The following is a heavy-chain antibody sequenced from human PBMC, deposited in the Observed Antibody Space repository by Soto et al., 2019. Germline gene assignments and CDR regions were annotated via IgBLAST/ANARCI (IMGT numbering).Heavy chain of an antibody. J-gene: IGHJ3*02. CDR2: ITPIFGTA. Sequence: SVKVSCKASGGTFSSYAISWVRQAPGQGLEWMGGITPIFGTANYAQKFQGRVTITADESTSTAYMELSSLRSEDTAVYYCARRAYGSGDDNLDAFDIWGKGTMVTVSS. D-gene: IGHD3-10*01. CDR3: ARRAYGSGDDNLDAFDI. CDR1: GGTFSSYA. V-gene: IGHV1-69*13.